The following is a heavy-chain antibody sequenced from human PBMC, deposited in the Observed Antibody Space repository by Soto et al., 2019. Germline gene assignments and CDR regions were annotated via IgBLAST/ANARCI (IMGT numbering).Heavy chain of an antibody. D-gene: IGHD3-9*01. Sequence: PGGSLRLSCAASGFTFSSYAMSWVRQAPGKGLEWVSAISGSGGSTYYADSVKGRFTISRDNSKNTLYLQMNSLRAEDTAVYYCAKGLSYYDILTGPQYYFDYWGQGTLVTVSS. CDR3: AKGLSYYDILTGPQYYFDY. CDR2: ISGSGGST. CDR1: GFTFSSYA. J-gene: IGHJ4*02. V-gene: IGHV3-23*01.